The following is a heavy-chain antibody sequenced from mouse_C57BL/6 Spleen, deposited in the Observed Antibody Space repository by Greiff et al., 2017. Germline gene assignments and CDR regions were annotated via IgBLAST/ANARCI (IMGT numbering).Heavy chain of an antibody. CDR2: IDPKSGGT. J-gene: IGHJ1*03. Sequence: QVQLQQPGAELVKPGASVKLSCKASGYTFTSYWMHWVKQRPGRGLAWIGRIDPKSGGTKYNEKFKSKATLTVDKPSSTAYMQLSSLTSEDSAVYYCAREIAVGRYFDVWGTGTTVTVSS. V-gene: IGHV1-72*01. CDR1: GYTFTSYW. D-gene: IGHD1-1*01. CDR3: AREIAVGRYFDV.